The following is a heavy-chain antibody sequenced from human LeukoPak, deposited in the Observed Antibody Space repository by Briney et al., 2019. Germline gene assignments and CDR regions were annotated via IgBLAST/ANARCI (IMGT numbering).Heavy chain of an antibody. J-gene: IGHJ6*03. CDR2: IYYSGST. Sequence: SETLSLTCTVSGGSISSSSYYWGWIRQPPGKGLEWLGSIYYSGSTYYNPSLKSRVTISVDTSENQFSLKLSSVTAADTAVYYCARGRIFGVYYYYMDVWGKGTTVTVSS. CDR3: ARGRIFGVYYYYMDV. V-gene: IGHV4-39*07. CDR1: GGSISSSSYY. D-gene: IGHD3-3*01.